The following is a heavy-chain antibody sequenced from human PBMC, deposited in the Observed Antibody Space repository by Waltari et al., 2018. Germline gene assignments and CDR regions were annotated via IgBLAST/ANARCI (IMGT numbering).Heavy chain of an antibody. V-gene: IGHV4-38-2*02. D-gene: IGHD3-10*01. CDR1: GYSISSGYY. CDR3: AGYGSGSYSGRGNWFDP. Sequence: QVQLQESGPGLVKPSETLSLTCTVSGYSISSGYYWGWIRQPPGKGLEWIGSIYHSGSTYYNPSLKSRVTISVDTSKNQFSLKLSSVTAADTAVYYCAGYGSGSYSGRGNWFDPWGQGTLVTVSS. CDR2: IYHSGST. J-gene: IGHJ5*02.